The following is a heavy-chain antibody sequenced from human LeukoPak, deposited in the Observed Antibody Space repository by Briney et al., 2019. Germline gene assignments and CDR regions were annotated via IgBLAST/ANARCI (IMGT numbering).Heavy chain of an antibody. V-gene: IGHV2-5*02. CDR2: IYWDDDK. D-gene: IGHD3-22*01. J-gene: IGHJ3*02. CDR1: GFSLSTRGVG. Sequence: SGPTLVKPTQTLTLTCTFSGFSLSTRGVGVGWIRQPPGKALEWLALIYWDDDKPYSPSLKSRLTITKDTSKNQVVLTMTNMDPVDTATYYCARRAYYYDSSTYYPDAFDIWGQGTMVTVSS. CDR3: ARRAYYYDSSTYYPDAFDI.